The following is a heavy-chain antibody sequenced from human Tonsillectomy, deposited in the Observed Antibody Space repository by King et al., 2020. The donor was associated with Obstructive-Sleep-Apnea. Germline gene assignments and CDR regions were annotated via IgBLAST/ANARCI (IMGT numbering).Heavy chain of an antibody. V-gene: IGHV3-9*01. CDR3: AKEMLIAAAGTEDLYFYYGMDV. J-gene: IGHJ6*02. CDR2: ISWNSGNI. Sequence: VQLVESGGALVQPGRSLRLSCAASGFSFDDYAMHWVRQAPGKGLEWVSGISWNSGNIGYADSVKGRFTISRDNAKNSLYLQMNSLRAEDTALYYCAKEMLIAAAGTEDLYFYYGMDVWGQGTTVTVSS. CDR1: GFSFDDYA. D-gene: IGHD6-13*01.